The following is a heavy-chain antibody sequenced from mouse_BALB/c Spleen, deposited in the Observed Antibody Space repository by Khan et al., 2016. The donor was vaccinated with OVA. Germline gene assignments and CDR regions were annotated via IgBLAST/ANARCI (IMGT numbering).Heavy chain of an antibody. CDR1: GYSIPSGYG. Sequence: EVQLQESGPGLVKPSQSLSLTCTVTGYSIPSGYGWNWIRQFPGNKMEWMGYISYSGSTNYNPSLKSRISITRDTSKNQFFLHLNSVTTEDTATYYCARTARIKYWGQGTTLTVSS. CDR2: ISYSGST. V-gene: IGHV3-2*02. D-gene: IGHD1-2*01. CDR3: ARTARIKY. J-gene: IGHJ2*01.